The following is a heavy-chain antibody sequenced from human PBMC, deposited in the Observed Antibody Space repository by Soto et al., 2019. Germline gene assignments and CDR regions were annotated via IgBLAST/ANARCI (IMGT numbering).Heavy chain of an antibody. V-gene: IGHV5-51*01. Sequence: GESLKISCKGSGYSFASYWIGWVRQMPGKGLEWMGIIYPGDSDTRYSPSFQGQVTISADKSISTAYLQWSSLKASDTAMYYCARTRAYDILTGYSSFDYWGQGPLVTVS. CDR1: GYSFASYW. J-gene: IGHJ4*02. D-gene: IGHD3-9*01. CDR2: IYPGDSDT. CDR3: ARTRAYDILTGYSSFDY.